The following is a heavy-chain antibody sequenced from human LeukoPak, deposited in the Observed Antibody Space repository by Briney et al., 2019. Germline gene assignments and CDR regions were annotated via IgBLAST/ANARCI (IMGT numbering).Heavy chain of an antibody. D-gene: IGHD2-2*01. Sequence: SETLSLTCAVYGGSVSGYYWSWIRQPPGKGLEWIGEINHSGSTNYNPSLKSRVTISVDTSKNQFSLKLSSVTAADTAVYYCARGFGRVVPAANGNWCFDLWGRGTLVTVSS. J-gene: IGHJ2*01. CDR3: ARGFGRVVPAANGNWCFDL. V-gene: IGHV4-34*01. CDR2: INHSGST. CDR1: GGSVSGYY.